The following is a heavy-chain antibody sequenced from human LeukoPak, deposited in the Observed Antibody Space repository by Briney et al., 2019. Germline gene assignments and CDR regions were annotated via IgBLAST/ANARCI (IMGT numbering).Heavy chain of an antibody. V-gene: IGHV4-34*01. D-gene: IGHD6-13*01. CDR2: INHSGST. J-gene: IGHJ4*02. CDR1: GGSFSGYF. CDR3: ARGRWHPSVRVDH. Sequence: SETLSLTCAVYGGSFSGYFWSWIRQPPGKGPEWIGEINHSGSTNYNPSLKSRVTISVDTSKNQFSLKLNSVTAADTAVYYCARGRWHPSVRVDHWGQGTLVTVSS.